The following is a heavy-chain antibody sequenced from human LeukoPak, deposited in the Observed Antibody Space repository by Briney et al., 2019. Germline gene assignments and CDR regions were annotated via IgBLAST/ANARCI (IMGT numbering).Heavy chain of an antibody. Sequence: GRSLRLSCAASGFTFSSYGMHWVRQAPGKGLEWVAVISYDGSNKYYGDSVKGRFTISRDNSKNTLYLQMNNLRGEDTAVYYCASSNPAGSSWRPFDNWGQGTLVTVSS. J-gene: IGHJ4*02. CDR3: ASSNPAGSSWRPFDN. CDR1: GFTFSSYG. V-gene: IGHV3-30*03. CDR2: ISYDGSNK. D-gene: IGHD6-13*01.